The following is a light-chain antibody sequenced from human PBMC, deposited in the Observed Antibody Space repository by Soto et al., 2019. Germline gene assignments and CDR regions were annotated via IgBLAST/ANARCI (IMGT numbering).Light chain of an antibody. V-gene: IGKV1-5*01. Sequence: DIQMTQSPSTLSASVGDRVTITCRASQSISSWLAWYQQKPGKAPKLLIYDASSLESGVPSRFSGSASGTEFTHTISSLQPDDFATYYCQQYNSYSSWTFGQGTKVEIK. CDR2: DAS. CDR3: QQYNSYSSWT. CDR1: QSISSW. J-gene: IGKJ1*01.